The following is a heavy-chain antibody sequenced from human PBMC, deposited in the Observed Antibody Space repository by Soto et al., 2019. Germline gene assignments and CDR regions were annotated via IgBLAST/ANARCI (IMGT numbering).Heavy chain of an antibody. J-gene: IGHJ4*02. D-gene: IGHD1-26*01. V-gene: IGHV3-23*01. CDR1: GFTFSSYA. Sequence: GGSLRLSCAASGFTFSSYAMSWVRQAPGKGLEWVSAISGSGGSTYYADSVKGRFTISRDNSKNTLYLQMNSLRAEETAVYYCAKDLSSPGAGRTGTPTCLRGQRTLDTVSS. CDR2: ISGSGGST. CDR3: AKDLSSPGAGRTGTPTCL.